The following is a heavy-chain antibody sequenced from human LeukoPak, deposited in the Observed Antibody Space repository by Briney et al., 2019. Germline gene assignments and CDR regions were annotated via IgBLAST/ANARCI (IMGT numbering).Heavy chain of an antibody. D-gene: IGHD1-26*01. V-gene: IGHV4-59*01. CDR2: IYYSGST. CDR1: GGSISSYY. CDR3: ARHPGEWELNHDAFDI. J-gene: IGHJ3*02. Sequence: SETLSLTCTVSGGSISSYYWSWIRQPPGKGLEWIGYIYYSGSTNYNPSLKSRVTISVDTSKNQFSLKLSSVTAADTAVYYCARHPGEWELNHDAFDIWGQGTMVTVSS.